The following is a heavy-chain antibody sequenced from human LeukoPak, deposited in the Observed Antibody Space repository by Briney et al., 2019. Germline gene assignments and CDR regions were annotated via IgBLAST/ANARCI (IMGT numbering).Heavy chain of an antibody. J-gene: IGHJ6*02. CDR3: ARGSLERITRYYYYGMDV. Sequence: PSETLSLTCAVYGVSISSDNWWTWVRQPPGKGLEWIGYIYYGGSTNYNPSLKSRVTISVDTSKNQFSLKLSSVTAADTAVYYCARGSLERITRYYYYGMDVWGQGTTVTVSS. CDR2: IYYGGST. V-gene: IGHV4-4*02. D-gene: IGHD2/OR15-2a*01. CDR1: GVSISSDN.